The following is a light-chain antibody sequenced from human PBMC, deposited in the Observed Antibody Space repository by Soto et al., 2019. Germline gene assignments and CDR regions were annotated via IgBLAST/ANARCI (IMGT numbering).Light chain of an antibody. CDR3: QQRSNWPPTT. Sequence: EIVLTQSPATLSLSPGERATLSCRASQSVSSYLAWYQQKPGQAPRILIYAASNRATGIPARFSGSGSGTDFTLTISSLEPEDCAVYYCQQRSNWPPTTFGQGTRLEIK. CDR2: AAS. J-gene: IGKJ5*01. V-gene: IGKV3-11*01. CDR1: QSVSSY.